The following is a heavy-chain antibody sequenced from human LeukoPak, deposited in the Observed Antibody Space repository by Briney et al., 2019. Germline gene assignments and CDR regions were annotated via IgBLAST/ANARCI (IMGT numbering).Heavy chain of an antibody. CDR1: DDSISDYY. D-gene: IGHD6-13*01. Sequence: SETLSLTCTVSDDSISDYYRGWIRQPPGKGLEWIGYLHNSGTSTYNPSLKSRVTISADTSKNQFSLKLNSLTTADTAVYYCTRDYGIAAAAPGVFDIWGQGTMVTVSS. V-gene: IGHV4-59*01. CDR2: LHNSGTS. CDR3: TRDYGIAAAAPGVFDI. J-gene: IGHJ3*02.